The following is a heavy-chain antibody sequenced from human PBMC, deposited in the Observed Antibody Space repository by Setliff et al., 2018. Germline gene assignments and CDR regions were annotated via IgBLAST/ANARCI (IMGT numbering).Heavy chain of an antibody. CDR3: ARRDSTSYYGYSFDF. D-gene: IGHD3-22*01. Sequence: SETLSLTCTISGDSISDITYYWGWIRQSPGKGLDWIGTVDRSGNTFYNPSLRSRVTISVDTSKNQISLKLTSVSAADTAVYYCARRDSTSYYGYSFDFWGRGTLVTVSS. CDR1: GDSISDITYY. V-gene: IGHV4-39*01. J-gene: IGHJ4*02. CDR2: VDRSGNT.